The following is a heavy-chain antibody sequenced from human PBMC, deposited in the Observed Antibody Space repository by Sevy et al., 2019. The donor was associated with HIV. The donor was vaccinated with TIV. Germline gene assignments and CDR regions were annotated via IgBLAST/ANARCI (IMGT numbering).Heavy chain of an antibody. CDR2: TYYRSKWYT. D-gene: IGHD2-15*01. V-gene: IGHV6-1*01. CDR1: GDSVSSNRAA. CDR3: TRGAHSLDY. Sequence: SQTLSLTCVISGDSVSSNRAAWNWIRQSPSRGLEWLGRTYYRSKWYTDYAVSVKSRITINPDTSKSQVSLQLNSVTPEDTAVNYWTRGAHSLDYWGQGTRVTVSS. J-gene: IGHJ4*02.